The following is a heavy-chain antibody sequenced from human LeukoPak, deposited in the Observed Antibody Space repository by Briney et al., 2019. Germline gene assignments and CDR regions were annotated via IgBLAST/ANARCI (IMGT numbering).Heavy chain of an antibody. CDR3: ARVSSSSPEPYYFDY. Sequence: PSETLSLTCTVSGGSISSGGYYWSWIRQHPGKGLEWIGYIYYSGSTYYNPSLKSRVTISVDTSKNQFSLKLSSVTAADTAVYYCARVSSSSPEPYYFDYWGQGTLVTVSS. CDR1: GGSISSGGYY. V-gene: IGHV4-31*03. D-gene: IGHD6-6*01. J-gene: IGHJ4*02. CDR2: IYYSGST.